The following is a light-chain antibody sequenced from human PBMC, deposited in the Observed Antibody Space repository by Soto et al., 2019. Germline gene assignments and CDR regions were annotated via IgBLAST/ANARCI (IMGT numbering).Light chain of an antibody. Sequence: QSALAQPPSASGSPGQSVTISCTGSGSDIGAYNFGSWYQQHPGKAPKLMIFGVTERPSGVPDRFSGSKSGNKASLTVSGLQADDEAVYYCYSYAGRNIWVFGGGTKLTVL. CDR1: GSDIGAYNF. V-gene: IGLV2-8*01. J-gene: IGLJ3*02. CDR2: GVT. CDR3: YSYAGRNIWV.